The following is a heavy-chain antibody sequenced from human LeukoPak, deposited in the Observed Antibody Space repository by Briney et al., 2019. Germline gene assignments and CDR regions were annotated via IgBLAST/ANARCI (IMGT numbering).Heavy chain of an antibody. D-gene: IGHD6-19*01. CDR1: GGSISSYY. V-gene: IGHV4-4*07. CDR2: IYTSGST. J-gene: IGHJ4*02. Sequence: SETLSLTCTVSGGSISSYYWSWIRQPAGKGLEWIGRIYTSGSTNHNPSLKSRVTMSVDTSKNQFSLKLSSVTAADTAVYYCARYDPVAGTGYYFDYWGQGTLVTVSS. CDR3: ARYDPVAGTGYYFDY.